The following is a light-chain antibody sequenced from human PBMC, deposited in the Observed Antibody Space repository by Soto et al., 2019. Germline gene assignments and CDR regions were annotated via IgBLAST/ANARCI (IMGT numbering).Light chain of an antibody. CDR2: HAS. J-gene: IGKJ5*01. Sequence: EIVMTQSPSSLSVSPGETATLSCRASQRVGCNLAWYQQKPGQGPRLLIYHASTRATGIPARFSGSGSGTEFTLTISSQQSEDFAVYCCQHYDSWPLTFGGGTRLEIK. CDR1: QRVGCN. V-gene: IGKV3-15*01. CDR3: QHYDSWPLT.